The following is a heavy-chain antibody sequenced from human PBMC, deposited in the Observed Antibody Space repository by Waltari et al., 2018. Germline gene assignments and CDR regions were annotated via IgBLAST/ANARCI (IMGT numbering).Heavy chain of an antibody. CDR2: IYYSGST. V-gene: IGHV4-39*07. J-gene: IGHJ1*01. Sequence: QLQLQESVPGLVKPSETLSLTCTVSGGSISSSSYYWGWIRQPPGKGLEWIGSIYYSGSTNYNPSLKRRVTISVETSKNQFSLKLSCVTAADTAVYYCARNGRRSGYYGVGEYFQHGGQGTLVTVSS. D-gene: IGHD3-22*01. CDR3: ARNGRRSGYYGVGEYFQH. CDR1: GGSISSSSYY.